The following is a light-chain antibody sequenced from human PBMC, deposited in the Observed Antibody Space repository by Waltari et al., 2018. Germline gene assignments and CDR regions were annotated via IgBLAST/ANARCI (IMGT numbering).Light chain of an antibody. J-gene: IGLJ2*01. CDR1: SGPSSHA. CDR2: VNSDGSH. V-gene: IGLV4-69*01. CDR3: QTWDTVIHVV. Sequence: QLVLTQSPSASASLGASVTLTCTLSSGPSSHAIAWHQQQPAKGPRYLMKVNSDGSHSKGDGIPDRFSGSSSGAERYLTISSLQSEDEADYYCQTWDTVIHVVFGGGTKLTVL.